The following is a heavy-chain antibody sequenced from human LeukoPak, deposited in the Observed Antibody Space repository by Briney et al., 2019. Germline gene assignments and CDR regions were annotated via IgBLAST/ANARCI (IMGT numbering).Heavy chain of an antibody. V-gene: IGHV4-34*01. D-gene: IGHD2-8*01. Sequence: PSETLSLTCAVYGGSFSGYYWSWIRQPPGKGLEWIGEINQSGSTNYNPSLKSRVTISVDTSKNQFSLKLSSVTAADTAVYYCARGFYGVQVLAAFDFWGQGTFVTVSS. CDR2: INQSGST. CDR1: GGSFSGYY. J-gene: IGHJ3*01. CDR3: ARGFYGVQVLAAFDF.